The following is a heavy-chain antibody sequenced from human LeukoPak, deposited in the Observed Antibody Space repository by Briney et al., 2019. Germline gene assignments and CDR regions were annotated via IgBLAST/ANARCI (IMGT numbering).Heavy chain of an antibody. CDR3: AKWGDYDVLTGYYVSDY. D-gene: IGHD3-9*01. CDR1: GFTFSNYA. Sequence: GSLRLSCAASGFTFSNYAMSWVRQAPGKGLEWVSAITGSGGNTYYADSVKGRFTISRDDSKNTVFLQMNSLRAEDTAVYYCAKWGDYDVLTGYYVSDYWGQGTLVTVSS. V-gene: IGHV3-23*01. CDR2: ITGSGGNT. J-gene: IGHJ4*02.